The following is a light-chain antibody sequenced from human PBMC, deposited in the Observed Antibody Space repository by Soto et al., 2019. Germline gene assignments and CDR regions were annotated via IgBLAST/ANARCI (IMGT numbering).Light chain of an antibody. CDR2: EVN. J-gene: IGLJ2*01. CDR3: SSFVGDPLI. V-gene: IGLV2-8*01. CDR1: STDVGEYNF. Sequence: QSALTRPPSASGSPGQSVTIPCAGTSTDVGEYNFVSWYQQHPGKVPTLIIFEVNKRPSGVTDRFSGSKSGDTASLTVSGLQAEDEADYYCSSFVGDPLIFGGGTKLTVL.